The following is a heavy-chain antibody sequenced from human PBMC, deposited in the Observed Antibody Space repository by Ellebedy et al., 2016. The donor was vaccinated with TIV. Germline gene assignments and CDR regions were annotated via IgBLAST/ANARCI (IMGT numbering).Heavy chain of an antibody. CDR2: IKQDGSEK. Sequence: GESLKISXAASGFTFSSYWMSWVRQAPGKGLEWVANIKQDGSEKYYVDSVKGRFTISRDNAKNSLYLQMNSLRAEDTAVYYCAREFGGWYYGFDYWGQGTLVTVSS. D-gene: IGHD6-19*01. V-gene: IGHV3-7*01. CDR1: GFTFSSYW. J-gene: IGHJ4*02. CDR3: AREFGGWYYGFDY.